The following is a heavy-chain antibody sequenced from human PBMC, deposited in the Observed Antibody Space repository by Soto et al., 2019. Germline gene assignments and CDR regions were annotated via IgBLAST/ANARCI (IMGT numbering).Heavy chain of an antibody. CDR2: IYYRGST. V-gene: IGHV4-30-4*01. Sequence: QVQLQESGPGLVKPSQTLSLTCTVSGGSISSGDYYCSWIRQPPGKGLEWIGDIYYRGSTDYNPSLRSRFIISVDTSKNQFSLKLTSLTAADTAVYYCASVIAVAGTLKGAFDSWGQGTMVTVSS. J-gene: IGHJ3*02. CDR1: GGSISSGDYY. CDR3: ASVIAVAGTLKGAFDS. D-gene: IGHD6-19*01.